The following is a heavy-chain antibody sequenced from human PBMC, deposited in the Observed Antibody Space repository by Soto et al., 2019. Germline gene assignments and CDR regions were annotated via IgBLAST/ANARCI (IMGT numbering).Heavy chain of an antibody. CDR1: GFTFSSYS. CDR3: AXDGTVTTYYYYYYGMDV. CDR2: ISSSSSTI. J-gene: IGHJ6*02. Sequence: GGSLRLSCAASGFTFSSYSMNWVRQAPGKGLEWVSYISSSSSTIYYADSVKGRFTISRDNAKNSLYLQMNSLRDEDTAVYYCAXDGTVTTYYYYYYGMDVWGQGTTVTVSS. D-gene: IGHD4-17*01. V-gene: IGHV3-48*02.